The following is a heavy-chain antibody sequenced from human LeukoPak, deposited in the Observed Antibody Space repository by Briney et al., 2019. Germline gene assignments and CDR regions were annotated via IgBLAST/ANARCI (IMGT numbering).Heavy chain of an antibody. D-gene: IGHD3-10*01. CDR1: GGSNSISSYY. CDR2: DDSGGSD. Sequence: PSETLSLTCTVSGGSNSISSYYCGWIRQPPGKGLEWIHSDDSGGSDYDNPSLKSRVTISIDTSKNQFSLNLRSITATDTAVYYCARMIYYGSYYFDYWGQGTLVTVSS. CDR3: ARMIYYGSYYFDY. J-gene: IGHJ4*02. V-gene: IGHV4-39*01.